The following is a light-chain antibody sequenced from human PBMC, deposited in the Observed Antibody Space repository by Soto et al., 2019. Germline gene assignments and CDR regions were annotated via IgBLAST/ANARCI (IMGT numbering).Light chain of an antibody. V-gene: IGKV3-15*01. Sequence: EIVMTQSPVTLSVSLGERATLSCRASQSVRSDLAWYQQTPGQAPRLLIYGASNRATRVPARFSGSGSGTEFTLTISSLQSEDFAVYYCQQYNNWPPIAFGQGTRLEIK. CDR1: QSVRSD. CDR3: QQYNNWPPIA. CDR2: GAS. J-gene: IGKJ5*01.